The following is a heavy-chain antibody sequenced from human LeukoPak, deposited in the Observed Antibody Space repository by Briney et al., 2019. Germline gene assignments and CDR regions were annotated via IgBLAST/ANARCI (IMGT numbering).Heavy chain of an antibody. V-gene: IGHV3-15*01. Sequence: GGSLRLSCAASGFTFSNAWMSWVRQAPGKGLEWVGRIKSKTDDGTTDYAAPVKGRITISRDDSKNTLYLQMNSLKTEDTAVYYCTTLQTGDDYYYYMDVWGKGTTVTVSS. J-gene: IGHJ6*03. CDR2: IKSKTDDGTT. D-gene: IGHD7-27*01. CDR3: TTLQTGDDYYYYMDV. CDR1: GFTFSNAW.